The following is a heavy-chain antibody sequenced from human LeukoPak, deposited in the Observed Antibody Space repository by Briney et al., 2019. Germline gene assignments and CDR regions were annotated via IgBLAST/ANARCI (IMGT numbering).Heavy chain of an antibody. J-gene: IGHJ6*03. CDR1: GYSISSGYY. CDR3: ARHPAGGTFIGYYMDV. V-gene: IGHV4-38-2*01. Sequence: PSETLSLTCAVSGYSISSGYYWGWIRQPPGKGLEWIGSIYHSGSTYYNPSLKSRVTISVDTSKNQFSLKLSSVTAADTAVYHCARHPAGGTFIGYYMDVWGKGTTVTVSS. CDR2: IYHSGST. D-gene: IGHD6-13*01.